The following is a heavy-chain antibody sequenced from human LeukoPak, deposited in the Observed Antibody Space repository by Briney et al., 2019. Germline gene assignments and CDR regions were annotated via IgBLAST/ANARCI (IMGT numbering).Heavy chain of an antibody. CDR3: ARGSHYFDY. V-gene: IGHV4-59*01. CDR2: IYYSGST. Sequence: SETLSLTCTVSGGSISSYYWSWIRQPPGKGLEWIGYIYYSGSTNYNPSLKSRVTISVDTSKNQFSLKLSSVTAADTAVYYCARGSHYFDYWGQGTLVTVSS. J-gene: IGHJ4*02. CDR1: GGSISSYY. D-gene: IGHD2-15*01.